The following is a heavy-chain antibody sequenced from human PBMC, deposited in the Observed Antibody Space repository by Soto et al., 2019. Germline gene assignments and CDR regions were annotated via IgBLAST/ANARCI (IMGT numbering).Heavy chain of an antibody. J-gene: IGHJ6*02. CDR3: ARLTTVTTGFHYGMDV. CDR2: IMPIFGTT. Sequence: ASVKVSCKASGGTFGNYIISWVRQATGQGLEWMGGIMPIFGTTYYVQKFQGRFTISRDNAKNSLYLQMNSLRAEDTAVYYCARLTTVTTGFHYGMDVWGQGTTVTVSS. D-gene: IGHD4-17*01. CDR1: GGTFGNYI. V-gene: IGHV1-69*05.